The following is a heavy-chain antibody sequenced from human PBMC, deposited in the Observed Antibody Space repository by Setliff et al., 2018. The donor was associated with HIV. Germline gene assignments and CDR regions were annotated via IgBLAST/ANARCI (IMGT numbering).Heavy chain of an antibody. D-gene: IGHD3-3*01. Sequence: VGSLRLSCAASGFTFSTYEMNWVRQAPGKGPEWVSYISSSGSTIYYADSVKGRFTISRDNAKNSLYLQMNSLRAEDTAVYYCAPLGGSRFYFDYWGQGTLVTVSS. CDR1: GFTFSTYE. CDR3: APLGGSRFYFDY. V-gene: IGHV3-48*03. CDR2: ISSSGSTI. J-gene: IGHJ4*02.